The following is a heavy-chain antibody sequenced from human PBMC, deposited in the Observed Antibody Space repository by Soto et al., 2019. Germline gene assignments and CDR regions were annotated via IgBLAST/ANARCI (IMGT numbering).Heavy chain of an antibody. Sequence: QVQLQESGPGLVKPSETMSLTCTVAGVSISNSNTYWNWVRQPPGKGLEWIGFVYYRGSTKYNPSLESRVTISVNASRNRRSLELTSVTATDTAVYYCAGGGGSYSSGWYYDSWGQGTLVTVSS. J-gene: IGHJ4*02. CDR3: AGGGGSYSSGWYYDS. CDR2: VYYRGST. CDR1: GVSISNSNTY. V-gene: IGHV4-59*08. D-gene: IGHD6-19*01.